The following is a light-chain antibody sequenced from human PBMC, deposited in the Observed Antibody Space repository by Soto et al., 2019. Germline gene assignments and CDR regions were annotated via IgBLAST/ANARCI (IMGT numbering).Light chain of an antibody. CDR2: RSS. CDR1: QSLSSSY. V-gene: IGKV3-20*01. J-gene: IGKJ3*01. Sequence: ESVLTQSPSSLSLSPGESATLSCRASQSLSSSYLAWYQQKAGQPPRLLMFRSSDRAAGVPDRFSGSASGTEFTLTISSLEPEDFAVYYCQQYGTKVSFGPGTKVEFK. CDR3: QQYGTKVS.